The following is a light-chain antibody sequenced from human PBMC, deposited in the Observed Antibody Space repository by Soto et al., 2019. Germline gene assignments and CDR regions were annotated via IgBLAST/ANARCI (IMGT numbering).Light chain of an antibody. CDR3: QHYNSYSEA. CDR2: KAS. Sequence: DIQMTQSPSTLSGSVGDRFTVTCRASQTISSWLAWYQQKPGKAPKLLIYKASTLKSGVPSRFSGSGSGTEFTLTISSLQPDDFATYYCQHYNSYSEAFGQRTKVDI. J-gene: IGKJ1*01. V-gene: IGKV1-5*03. CDR1: QTISSW.